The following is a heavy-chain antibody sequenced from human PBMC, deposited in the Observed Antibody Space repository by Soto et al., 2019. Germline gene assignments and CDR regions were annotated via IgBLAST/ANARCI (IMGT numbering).Heavy chain of an antibody. Sequence: EVQLLESGGDLVHPGGSLSLSCAASGFTFTSYAMTWVRQAPEKGLELVSSISASGGTTYYTDSVKGRFTISRDNSKNTLFLQMNSLRAEDTAVYYCAKAWGWFDPWGQGTLVTVSS. CDR3: AKAWGWFDP. V-gene: IGHV3-23*01. D-gene: IGHD3-16*01. CDR1: GFTFTSYA. CDR2: ISASGGTT. J-gene: IGHJ5*02.